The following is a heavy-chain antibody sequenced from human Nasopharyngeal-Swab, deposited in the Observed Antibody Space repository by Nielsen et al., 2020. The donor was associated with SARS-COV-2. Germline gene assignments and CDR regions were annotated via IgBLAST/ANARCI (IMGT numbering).Heavy chain of an antibody. J-gene: IGHJ6*02. D-gene: IGHD3-3*01. CDR2: ISYDGVNK. CDR1: GFIFSNYG. Sequence: GEFLKISCAAPGFIFSNYGMHWVRQAPGKGLEWVAVISYDGVNKYDADSVKGRFTISRDNSKDTLYLQMNSLRAEDTAVYYCAKEGPGMFGVVGLDVWGQGTTVTVSS. CDR3: AKEGPGMFGVVGLDV. V-gene: IGHV3-30*18.